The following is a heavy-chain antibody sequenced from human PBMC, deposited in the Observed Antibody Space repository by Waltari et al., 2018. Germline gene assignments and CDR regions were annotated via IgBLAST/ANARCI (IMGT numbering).Heavy chain of an antibody. J-gene: IGHJ4*02. V-gene: IGHV3-23*01. D-gene: IGHD3-22*01. CDR1: RFTFSNHA. CDR3: ARGFYYDASGYSSGIDY. Sequence: EVQLLESGGGMVKPGGSLRLSCAASRFTFSNHAMSWVRQAPGKGLEWVSSISGGGINTYSADPVKGRFTISRDNSKNTLFLRMNNLRAGDTAVYYCARGFYYDASGYSSGIDYWGQGTLVTVSS. CDR2: ISGGGINT.